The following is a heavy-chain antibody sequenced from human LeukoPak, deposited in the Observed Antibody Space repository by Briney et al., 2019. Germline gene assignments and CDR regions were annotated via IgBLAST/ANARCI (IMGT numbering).Heavy chain of an antibody. CDR1: GFTFSSYA. D-gene: IGHD1-7*01. Sequence: PGGSLRLSCSASGFTFSSYAMHWVRQAPGKGLEYVSAISSNGGSTYYADSVKGGLTISRDNSKNTLYLQMSSLRAEDTAVYYCVKLTITGTTFDFWGQGTLVTVSS. CDR2: ISSNGGST. V-gene: IGHV3-64D*09. J-gene: IGHJ4*02. CDR3: VKLTITGTTFDF.